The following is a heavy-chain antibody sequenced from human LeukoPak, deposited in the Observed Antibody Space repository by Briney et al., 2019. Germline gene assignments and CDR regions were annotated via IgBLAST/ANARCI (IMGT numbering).Heavy chain of an antibody. CDR1: GFIVSSNY. Sequence: PGGSLRLSCAASGFIVSSNYMSWVRQAPGKGLEWVSVIHTGGNTYYVDSVKGRFTISRDNSKNTVFLQMNSLRAEDTAVYYCARDSYPTLYYYGMDVWGQGTTVTVSS. CDR2: IHTGGNT. V-gene: IGHV3-66*01. CDR3: ARDSYPTLYYYGMDV. J-gene: IGHJ6*02.